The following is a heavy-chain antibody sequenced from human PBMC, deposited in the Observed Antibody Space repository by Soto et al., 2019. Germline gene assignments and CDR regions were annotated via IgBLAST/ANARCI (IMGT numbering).Heavy chain of an antibody. Sequence: SETLSLTCTVSGGSISSYYWSWIRQPAGKGLEWIGRIYNSGVTTYNPSLMSRVTLSVDTSKNHFSLKLTSVSAADTAVYYCARDGCDSYGLDVWGQGTTVTVSS. J-gene: IGHJ6*02. CDR3: ARDGCDSYGLDV. CDR2: IYNSGVT. CDR1: GGSISSYY. V-gene: IGHV4-4*07. D-gene: IGHD5-12*01.